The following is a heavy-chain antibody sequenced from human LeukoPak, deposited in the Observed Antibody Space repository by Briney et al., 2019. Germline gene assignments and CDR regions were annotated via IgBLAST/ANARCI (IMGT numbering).Heavy chain of an antibody. V-gene: IGHV3-30-3*01. CDR1: GFTFSSYA. J-gene: IGHJ6*02. Sequence: PGRSLRLSCAASGFTFSSYAMHWVRQAPGKGLEWVAVISYDGSNKYYADSVKGRFTISRDNSKNTLYLQMNSLRAEDTAVYYCARDPIGSYCSSTSCYAGYFRYYGMDVWGQGTTVTVSS. CDR3: ARDPIGSYCSSTSCYAGYFRYYGMDV. CDR2: ISYDGSNK. D-gene: IGHD2-2*01.